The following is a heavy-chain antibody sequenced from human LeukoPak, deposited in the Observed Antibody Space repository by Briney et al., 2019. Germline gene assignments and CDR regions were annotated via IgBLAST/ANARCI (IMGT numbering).Heavy chain of an antibody. CDR1: GFTFSIYA. D-gene: IGHD2-2*02. V-gene: IGHV3-23*01. CDR2: IYIDGVGR. CDR3: AKPGCSFTNCYINY. Sequence: PGGSLRLSCAASGFTFSIYAMSWVRQAPGKGLEWVSSIYIDGVGRYYADSVKGRFTISRDDSKNTLYLQMNSLRPEDTALYYCAKPGCSFTNCYINYWGQGTLVTVSS. J-gene: IGHJ4*02.